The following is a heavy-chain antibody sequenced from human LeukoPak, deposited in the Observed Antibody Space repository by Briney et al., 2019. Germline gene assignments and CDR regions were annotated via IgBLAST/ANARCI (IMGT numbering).Heavy chain of an antibody. V-gene: IGHV4-61*09. D-gene: IGHD2-21*01. CDR2: IHASGRT. J-gene: IGHJ3*02. CDR1: GGSTTSGSYY. Sequence: SETLSLTCTVSGGSTTSGSYYWSWFRQPAGKGLEWIGHIHASGRTNYNPSLKSRVTISVDTSNNQFSLKLSSVAAADTAVYYCARDFGILVRAFDIWGQGTMVAVSS. CDR3: ARDFGILVRAFDI.